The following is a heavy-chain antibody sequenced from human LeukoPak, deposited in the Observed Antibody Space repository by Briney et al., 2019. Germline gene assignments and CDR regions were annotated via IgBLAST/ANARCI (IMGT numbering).Heavy chain of an antibody. V-gene: IGHV3-30*02. J-gene: IGHJ3*02. D-gene: IGHD1-1*01. CDR1: GFSFSSYG. CDR3: ARNGDVGQNDAFDI. CDR2: IRYDGSNK. Sequence: GGSLRLSCAASGFSFSSYGMHWVRQAPGKGLEWVAFIRYDGSNKYYADSVKGRFTISRDNSKNTLYLQMNSLRAEDTAVYYCARNGDVGQNDAFDIRGQGTMVTVSS.